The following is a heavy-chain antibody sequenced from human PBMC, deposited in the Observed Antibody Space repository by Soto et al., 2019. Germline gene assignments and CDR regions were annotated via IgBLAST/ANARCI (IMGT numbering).Heavy chain of an antibody. J-gene: IGHJ6*02. Sequence: LSLSCAASGFTFSSYAMSWVRQAPGKGLEWVSAISGSGGSTYYADSVKGRFTISRDNSKNTLYLQMNSLRAEDTAVYYCAKADSGSSYYYYGMDVWGQGTPVTVSS. V-gene: IGHV3-23*01. CDR2: ISGSGGST. CDR3: AKADSGSSYYYYGMDV. D-gene: IGHD6-13*01. CDR1: GFTFSSYA.